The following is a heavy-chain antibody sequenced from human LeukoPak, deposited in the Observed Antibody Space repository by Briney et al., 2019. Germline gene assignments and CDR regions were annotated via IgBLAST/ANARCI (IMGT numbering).Heavy chain of an antibody. CDR1: GFTFSSYW. V-gene: IGHV3-7*01. D-gene: IGHD5-24*01. Sequence: GGSLRLSCAASGFTFSSYWMSWVRQAPGKGLEWVANIKQDGSEKYYVDSVKGRFTISRDNAKNSLYLQMNGLRAEDTAVYYLARDALRRDGYIGDRWRQGTMLTVRS. J-gene: IGHJ4*02. CDR2: IKQDGSEK. CDR3: ARDALRRDGYIGDR.